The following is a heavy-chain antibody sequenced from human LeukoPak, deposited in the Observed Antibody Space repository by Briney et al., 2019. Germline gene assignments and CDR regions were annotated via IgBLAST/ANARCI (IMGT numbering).Heavy chain of an antibody. J-gene: IGHJ4*02. CDR1: GGTFSSYA. Sequence: ASVKVSCKASGGTFSSYAISWVRQAPGQGLEWMGGIIPIFGTANYAQRFQGRVTITADESTSTAYMELSSLRSEDTAVYYCARGLSPGSYGSGYYFDYWGQGTLVTVSS. D-gene: IGHD3-10*01. CDR3: ARGLSPGSYGSGYYFDY. CDR2: IIPIFGTA. V-gene: IGHV1-69*01.